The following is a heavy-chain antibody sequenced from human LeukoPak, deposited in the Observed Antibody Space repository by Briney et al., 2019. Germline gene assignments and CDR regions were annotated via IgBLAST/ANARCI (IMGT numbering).Heavy chain of an antibody. Sequence: PSETLSVTCAVYGGSFSGYYWSWIRQPPGKGLEWIGEINHSGSTIYNPSLKSRVTISVDTSKNQFSLKLSSVTAADTAVYYCARVNPSITGQFYYFDHWGQGTLVTVSS. J-gene: IGHJ4*02. CDR2: INHSGST. V-gene: IGHV4-34*01. CDR3: ARVNPSITGQFYYFDH. D-gene: IGHD1-20*01. CDR1: GGSFSGYY.